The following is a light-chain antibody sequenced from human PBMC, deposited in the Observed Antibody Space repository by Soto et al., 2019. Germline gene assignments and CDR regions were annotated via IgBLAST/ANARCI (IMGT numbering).Light chain of an antibody. CDR1: QSVSSY. J-gene: IGKJ5*01. CDR2: DAS. CDR3: QQRSNWIT. V-gene: IGKV3-11*01. Sequence: IVLTHSPATLSLSPGERATLSCRASQSVSSYLAWYQQKPGQAPRLLIYDASNRATGIPARFSGSGSGTDFTLTISSLEPEDFAVYYCQQRSNWITFGQGTRLEIK.